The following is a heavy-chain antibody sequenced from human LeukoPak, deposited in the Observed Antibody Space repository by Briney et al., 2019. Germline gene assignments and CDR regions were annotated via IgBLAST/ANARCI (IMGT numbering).Heavy chain of an antibody. J-gene: IGHJ4*02. CDR3: ARDSRAVLRYYDWDY. D-gene: IGHD3-9*01. CDR1: GGSFSGCY. Sequence: SETLSLTCAVYGGSFSGCYWSWIRQPPGKGPEWIGEINHSGSTNYNPSLKSRVTISVDTSKNQFSLKLSSVTAADTAVYYCARDSRAVLRYYDWDYWGQGTLVTVSS. CDR2: INHSGST. V-gene: IGHV4-34*01.